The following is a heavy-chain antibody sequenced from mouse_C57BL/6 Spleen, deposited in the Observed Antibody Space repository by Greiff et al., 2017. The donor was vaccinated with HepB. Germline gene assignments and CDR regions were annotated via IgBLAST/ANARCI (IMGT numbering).Heavy chain of an antibody. Sequence: EVQRVESGGGLVKPGGSLKLSCAASGFTFSDYGMHWVRQAPEKGLEWVAYISSGSSTIYYADTVKGRFTISRDNAKNTLFLQMTSLRSEDTAMYYCARRSDYGGYYYAMDYWGQGTSVTVSS. V-gene: IGHV5-17*01. CDR1: GFTFSDYG. CDR2: ISSGSSTI. J-gene: IGHJ4*01. CDR3: ARRSDYGGYYYAMDY. D-gene: IGHD2-4*01.